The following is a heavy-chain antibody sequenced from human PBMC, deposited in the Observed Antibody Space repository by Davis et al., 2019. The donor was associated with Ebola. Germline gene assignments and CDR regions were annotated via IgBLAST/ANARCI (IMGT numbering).Heavy chain of an antibody. J-gene: IGHJ5*02. V-gene: IGHV1-2*04. D-gene: IGHD4-17*01. CDR1: GYTFTGYY. CDR2: INPNSGGT. Sequence: ASVKVSCKASGYTFTGYYMHWVRQAPGQGLEWMGWINPNSGGTNYAQKFQGWVTMTRDTSISTAYMELRSLRSDDTAVYYCARDQHDYGDYNWFDPWGQGTLVTVSS. CDR3: ARDQHDYGDYNWFDP.